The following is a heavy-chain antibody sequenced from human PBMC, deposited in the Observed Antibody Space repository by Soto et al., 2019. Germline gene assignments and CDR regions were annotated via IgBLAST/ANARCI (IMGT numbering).Heavy chain of an antibody. V-gene: IGHV4-30-4*01. CDR1: GGSISSGDYY. Sequence: SEPLSLTCTVSGGSISSGDYYWSWIRQPPGKGLEWIGYIYYSGSTYYNPSLKSRVTISVDTSKNQFSLKLSSVTAADTAVYYCARELELPRFRWFDPWGQGTLVTVSS. CDR3: ARELELPRFRWFDP. D-gene: IGHD1-7*01. CDR2: IYYSGST. J-gene: IGHJ5*02.